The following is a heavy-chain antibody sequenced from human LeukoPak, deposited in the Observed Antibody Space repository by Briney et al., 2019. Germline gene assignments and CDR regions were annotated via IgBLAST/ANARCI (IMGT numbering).Heavy chain of an antibody. CDR3: ARVNSSSWYIGNYFDY. D-gene: IGHD6-13*01. Sequence: ASVKVSCKASGYTFTSYYMHWVRQAPGQGLEWMGIINPSGGSTSYAQKFQGRVTMTRDTSTSTVYMELSSLRSEDTAVYYGARVNSSSWYIGNYFDYWGQGTLVTVSS. CDR1: GYTFTSYY. J-gene: IGHJ4*02. CDR2: INPSGGST. V-gene: IGHV1-46*01.